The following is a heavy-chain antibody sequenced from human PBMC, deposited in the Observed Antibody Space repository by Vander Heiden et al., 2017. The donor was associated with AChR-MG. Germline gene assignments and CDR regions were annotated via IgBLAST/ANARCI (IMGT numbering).Heavy chain of an antibody. V-gene: IGHV4-34*01. D-gene: IGHD6-19*01. CDR2: INLSGGT. CDR1: GGSFSGDY. CDR3: ARGVTIGVAGDS. Sequence: QVQLQQWGAGLLKPSETLSLTCAVYGGSFSGDYWSWIRQPPGKGLEWIGEINLSGGTDYNPSFKGRVTISGDTSKKQFSLKLSSVTAADTATYYCARGVTIGVAGDSWGQGTLVTVSS. J-gene: IGHJ4*02.